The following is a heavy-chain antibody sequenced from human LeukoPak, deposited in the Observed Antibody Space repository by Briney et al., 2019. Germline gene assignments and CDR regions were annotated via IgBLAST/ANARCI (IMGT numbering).Heavy chain of an antibody. Sequence: ASVKVSCKASGYTFTSYDINWVRQATGQGLEWMGWMNPNSGNTGYAQKFQGRVTMTRNTSISTAYMELSSLRSEDTAVYYYARGQIEFYSGSYGWVDYWGQGTLVTVSS. V-gene: IGHV1-8*01. CDR3: ARGQIEFYSGSYGWVDY. J-gene: IGHJ4*02. CDR2: MNPNSGNT. CDR1: GYTFTSYD. D-gene: IGHD1-26*01.